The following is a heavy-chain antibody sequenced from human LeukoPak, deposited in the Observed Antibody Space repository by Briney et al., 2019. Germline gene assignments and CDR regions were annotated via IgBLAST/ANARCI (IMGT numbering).Heavy chain of an antibody. V-gene: IGHV3-48*03. Sequence: GGSLRLSCAASGFTFSSYAMNWVRQAPGKGLEWVSYISHTGSANSYADSVKGRFTISRDNAKNSLFLQMNSLRAEDTAVYYCARVASYAFDIWGQGTMVTVSS. CDR2: ISHTGSAN. CDR1: GFTFSSYA. CDR3: ARVASYAFDI. J-gene: IGHJ3*02. D-gene: IGHD6-6*01.